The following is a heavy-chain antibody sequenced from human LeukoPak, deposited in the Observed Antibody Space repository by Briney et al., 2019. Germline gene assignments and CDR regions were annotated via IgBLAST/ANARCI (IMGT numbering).Heavy chain of an antibody. CDR3: TKDQVVPAAIYWFDP. J-gene: IGHJ5*02. D-gene: IGHD2-2*02. V-gene: IGHV3-23*01. CDR2: IVGSGGST. CDR1: GFTFSSYA. Sequence: GGSLRLSCAASGFTFSSYAMSWVRQAPGKGLEWVSSIVGSGGSTYYADSVKGRFTISRDNSKNTLYLQMNNLRAEDTAVYYCTKDQVVPAAIYWFDPWGQGTLVTVSS.